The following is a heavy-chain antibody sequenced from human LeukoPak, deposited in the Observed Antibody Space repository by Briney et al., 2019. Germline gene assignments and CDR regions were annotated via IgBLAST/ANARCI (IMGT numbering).Heavy chain of an antibody. Sequence: GGSLRLSCSASGFTFSTYPMHWVRQAPGKGLAYVSAISNSGGSTYYADSVKGRFTISRDNSKNTLYLQMSSLRAGDTAVYYCARGGSPPEALGDAFNIWGQRTMVTVSS. CDR3: ARGGSPPEALGDAFNI. J-gene: IGHJ3*02. CDR2: ISNSGGST. D-gene: IGHD1-26*01. CDR1: GFTFSTYP. V-gene: IGHV3-64D*09.